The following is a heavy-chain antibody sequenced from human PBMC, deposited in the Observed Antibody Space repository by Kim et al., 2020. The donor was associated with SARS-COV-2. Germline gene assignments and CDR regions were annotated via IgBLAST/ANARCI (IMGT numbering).Heavy chain of an antibody. D-gene: IGHD4-17*01. CDR2: IWYDGSNK. CDR1: GFTFSSYG. V-gene: IGHV3-33*06. J-gene: IGHJ6*02. Sequence: GGSLRLSCAASGFTFSSYGMHWVSQAPGKGLEWVSVIWYDGSNKYYADSVKGRFTISRDNPKNTLYVQMNSLRAEDTTVYYCVKGVAVTNYYYYGMDVWGQGTTVTVSS. CDR3: VKGVAVTNYYYYGMDV.